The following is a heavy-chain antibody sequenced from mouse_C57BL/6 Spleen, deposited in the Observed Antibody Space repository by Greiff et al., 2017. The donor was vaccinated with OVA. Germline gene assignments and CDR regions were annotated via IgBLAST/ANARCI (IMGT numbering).Heavy chain of an antibody. J-gene: IGHJ3*01. CDR2: IDPNSGST. Sequence: VKLMEPGAELVRPGASVKLSCKASGYTFTSYWMHWVKQRPGQGLEWIGKIDPNSGSTNYNQKFKGKATLTVDKSSSTAYMQLSSLTSEDSAVYYCATYDYDGFAYWGQGTLVTVSA. CDR1: GYTFTSYW. D-gene: IGHD2-4*01. CDR3: ATYDYDGFAY. V-gene: IGHV1-64*01.